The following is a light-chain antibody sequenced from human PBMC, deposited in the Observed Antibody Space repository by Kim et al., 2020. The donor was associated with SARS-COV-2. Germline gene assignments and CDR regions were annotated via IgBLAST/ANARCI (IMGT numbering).Light chain of an antibody. V-gene: IGKV3-20*01. CDR1: QSVGSSL. CDR2: EAF. Sequence: EIVLTQSPVTLSLSPGERATLSCRASQSVGSSLLAWYQQKPGQAPRLLIYEAFKSVAGIPDRFSGSGSGTDFTLTISRPEPEDFAMYYCQQYGSPPYSLGQGTKLEI. CDR3: QQYGSPPYS. J-gene: IGKJ2*03.